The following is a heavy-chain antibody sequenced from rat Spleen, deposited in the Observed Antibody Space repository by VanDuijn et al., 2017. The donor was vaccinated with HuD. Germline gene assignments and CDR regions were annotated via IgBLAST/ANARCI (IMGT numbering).Heavy chain of an antibody. J-gene: IGHJ3*01. CDR3: TRLYYSNWFAY. D-gene: IGHD1-1*01. V-gene: IGHV5-29*01. Sequence: EVQLVESGGGLVQPGRSLKLSCAASGFTLSDYYMAWVRQAPTKGLEWVATISYDGSSTYYRDSEKGRFTISRDNAKSTLYLQMDSLRSEDTATYYCTRLYYSNWFAYWGQGTLVTVSS. CDR2: ISYDGSST. CDR1: GFTLSDYY.